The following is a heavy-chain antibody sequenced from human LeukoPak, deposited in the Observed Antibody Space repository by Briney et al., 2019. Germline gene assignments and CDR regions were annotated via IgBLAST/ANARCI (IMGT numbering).Heavy chain of an antibody. D-gene: IGHD1-1*01. V-gene: IGHV3-7*01. Sequence: GGSLRLSCTASGFTLSNYWMTWVRQAPGKGLEWVAKIEKDGSATYYVDSMKGRFTVSRDNAANSLYLQMSNLGVEDTAVYSCARAGVTNQLGETYWYFDLWGRGTLVTVSS. CDR3: ARAGVTNQLGETYWYFDL. CDR1: GFTLSNYW. CDR2: IEKDGSAT. J-gene: IGHJ2*01.